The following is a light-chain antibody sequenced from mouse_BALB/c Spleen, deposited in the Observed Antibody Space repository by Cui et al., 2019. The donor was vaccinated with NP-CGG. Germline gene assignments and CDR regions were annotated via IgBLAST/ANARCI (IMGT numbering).Light chain of an antibody. V-gene: IGLV1*01. CDR1: TGAVTTSNY. J-gene: IGLJ1*01. CDR2: GTN. Sequence: QAVVTKQSAPTTSPGETVTPTCRSSTGAVTTSNYAKWVQEKPDHLFTGLIGGTNNRAPGVPARFSGSLIGDKAALTITGAQTEDEAMYFCALWYSNHWVFGGGTKLTVL. CDR3: ALWYSNHWV.